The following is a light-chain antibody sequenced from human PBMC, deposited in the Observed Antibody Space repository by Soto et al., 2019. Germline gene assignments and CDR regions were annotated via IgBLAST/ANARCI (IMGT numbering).Light chain of an antibody. V-gene: IGLV1-40*01. CDR1: SSNIGAGYD. CDR2: GDI. Sequence: QSVLTQPPSVSGAPGQRVTISCTGSSSNIGAGYDVHWYQQFPGTAPKLLIYGDINRPSGVPDRFSGYRSGSSASLAITGLLPEDEADYYCQSHDSSLSGYVFGGGTKLTVL. J-gene: IGLJ3*02. CDR3: QSHDSSLSGYV.